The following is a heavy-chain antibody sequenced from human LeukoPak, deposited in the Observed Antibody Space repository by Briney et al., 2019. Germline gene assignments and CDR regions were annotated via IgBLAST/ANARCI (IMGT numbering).Heavy chain of an antibody. Sequence: QSGGSLRLSCGASGITFSSYSMNWVRQAPGKGLEWVSYISSSGSTKYYADSVKGRFTISRENARNSLYLQMNSLRAEDTAVYFCARGGLSIMGYWGQGTLVTVSS. CDR3: ARGGLSIMGY. J-gene: IGHJ4*02. D-gene: IGHD2/OR15-2a*01. CDR2: ISSSGSTK. V-gene: IGHV3-48*01. CDR1: GITFSSYS.